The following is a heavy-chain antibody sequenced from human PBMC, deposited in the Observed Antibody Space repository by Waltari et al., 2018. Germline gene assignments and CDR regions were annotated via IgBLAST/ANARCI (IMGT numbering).Heavy chain of an antibody. CDR1: RFSIEHYT. D-gene: IGHD6-19*01. J-gene: IGHJ4*02. CDR2: ISWNSATI. CDR3: AKGDPSGYSSGWSGPDF. Sequence: GGLVQPGRSLRLSCVASRFSIEHYTMHWIRQGSGKGLQWLSGISWNSATIGYADSVKGRFTISRDNAKNSLYLQMNSLTPEDTALYYCAKGDPSGYSSGWSGPDFWGQGTLVSVSS. V-gene: IGHV3-9*01.